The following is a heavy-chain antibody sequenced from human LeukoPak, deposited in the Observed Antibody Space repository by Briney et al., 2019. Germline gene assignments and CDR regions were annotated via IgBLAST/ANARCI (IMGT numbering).Heavy chain of an antibody. CDR1: GFTFSSYW. CDR2: INSDGSST. D-gene: IGHD2-21*01. Sequence: GGSLRLSCAASGFTFSSYWMHWVRQAPGKGLVWVSRINSDGSSTSYADSVKGRFTISRDNAKNTLYLQMNSLRAEDTAVYYCARGEFADLMENWFDPWGQGTLVTVSP. CDR3: ARGEFADLMENWFDP. J-gene: IGHJ5*02. V-gene: IGHV3-74*01.